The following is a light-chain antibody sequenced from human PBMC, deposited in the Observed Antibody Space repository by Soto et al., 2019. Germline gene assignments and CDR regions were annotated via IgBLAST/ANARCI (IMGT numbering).Light chain of an antibody. CDR1: SRDVGGY. CDR3: RSYTSSNTLV. V-gene: IGLV2-14*01. Sequence: QSALTQPASVSGSPGQSITISCTGTSRDVGGYVSWYQQHPGKAPKLMIYEVSNRPSGVSNRFSGSKSGNTASLTISGLQAADEADYYCRSYTSSNTLVFGGGTKLTVL. J-gene: IGLJ2*01. CDR2: EVS.